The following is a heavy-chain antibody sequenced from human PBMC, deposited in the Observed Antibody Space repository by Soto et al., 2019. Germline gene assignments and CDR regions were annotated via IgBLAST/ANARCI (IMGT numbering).Heavy chain of an antibody. Sequence: QVQLQESGPGLVKPSETLSLTCTVSGGSISSYYWRWIRQPPGKGLERIGYIYYSGSTNYNPSLKSGVTLTVDTSKNQVSLKRRFVTVTDTAVYPCATQEASGVGAMGIDYWCQGTLVTVTA. CDR1: GGSISSYY. CDR2: IYYSGST. V-gene: IGHV4-59*08. CDR3: ATQEASGVGAMGIDY. D-gene: IGHD3-16*01. J-gene: IGHJ4*02.